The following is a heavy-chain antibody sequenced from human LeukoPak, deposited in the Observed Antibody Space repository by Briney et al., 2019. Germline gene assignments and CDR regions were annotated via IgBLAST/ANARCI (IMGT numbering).Heavy chain of an antibody. CDR3: ASLPPDIVVVPAARLDY. Sequence: GGSLRLSCAASGFTFSSCGMHGVRQAPGKGLEWVALISYDGNNKYYADSVKGRFTISRDNSKNRLYLQMDSLRAEDTAVYSCASLPPDIVVVPAARLDYWGQGTLVTVSS. V-gene: IGHV3-30*19. CDR2: ISYDGNNK. D-gene: IGHD2-2*01. J-gene: IGHJ4*02. CDR1: GFTFSSCG.